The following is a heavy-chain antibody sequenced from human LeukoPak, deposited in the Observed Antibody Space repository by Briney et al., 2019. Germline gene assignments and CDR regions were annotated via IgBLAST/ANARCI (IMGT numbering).Heavy chain of an antibody. CDR2: IYTSGST. J-gene: IGHJ4*02. D-gene: IGHD1-26*01. Sequence: SETLTLTCTVSGGSISSYYWSWIRQPAGKGLEWIGRIYTSGSTNYNPSLTSRVTMSVDTSKNQFSLMLTSVTAADTAVYYCARMFSGTYGGIDFWGQGTLVTVSS. CDR1: GGSISSYY. CDR3: ARMFSGTYGGIDF. V-gene: IGHV4-4*07.